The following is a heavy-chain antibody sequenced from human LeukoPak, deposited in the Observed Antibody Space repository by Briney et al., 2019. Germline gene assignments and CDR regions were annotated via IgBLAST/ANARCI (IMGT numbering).Heavy chain of an antibody. CDR3: AKGNNSISFNFDY. D-gene: IGHD2/OR15-2a*01. Sequence: LPGGSLRLSCAASGFNFRDFSMHWVRQVPGKGLEWVSLVSGDGDTTHYADSVRGRFTISRDNNKNSLFLQMNSLRVEDTAFYYCAKGNNSISFNFDYWGQGALVTVSS. J-gene: IGHJ4*02. V-gene: IGHV3-43*02. CDR2: VSGDGDTT. CDR1: GFNFRDFS.